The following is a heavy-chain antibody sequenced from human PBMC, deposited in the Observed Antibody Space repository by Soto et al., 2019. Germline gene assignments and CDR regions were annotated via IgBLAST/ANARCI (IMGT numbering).Heavy chain of an antibody. Sequence: PSETLSLTCTVSGGSISSGGYYWSWIRQHPGKGLEWIGCIYYSGSTNYNPSLKSRVTISVDTSKNQFSLKLSSVTAADTAVYYCARAPRGNYGYPSYFDYWGQGTLVTVSS. CDR2: IYYSGST. D-gene: IGHD3-10*01. V-gene: IGHV4-61*08. CDR1: GGSISSGGYY. J-gene: IGHJ4*02. CDR3: ARAPRGNYGYPSYFDY.